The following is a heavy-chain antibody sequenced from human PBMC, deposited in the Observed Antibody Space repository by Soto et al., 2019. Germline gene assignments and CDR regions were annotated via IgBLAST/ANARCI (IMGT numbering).Heavy chain of an antibody. CDR2: IIPIFGTA. D-gene: IGHD5-18*01. CDR3: ARWNSVDTAPIGRGSENYYYYGMDV. J-gene: IGHJ6*02. CDR1: GGTFSSYA. V-gene: IGHV1-69*13. Sequence: SVKVSCKASGGTFSSYAISWVRQAPGQGLEWMGGIIPIFGTANYAQKFQGRVTITADESTSTAYMELSSLRSEDTAVYYCARWNSVDTAPIGRGSENYYYYGMDVWGQGTTVTVSS.